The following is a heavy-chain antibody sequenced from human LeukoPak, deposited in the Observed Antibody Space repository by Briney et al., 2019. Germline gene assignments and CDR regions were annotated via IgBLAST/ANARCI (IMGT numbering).Heavy chain of an antibody. J-gene: IGHJ4*02. CDR1: GFTFSSYS. CDR3: GRVVGRRAKYFDS. V-gene: IGHV3-30-3*01. D-gene: IGHD2-15*01. Sequence: GGSLRLSCAASGFTFSSYSMHWVREAPGKGLEGVGFVSNDGNKEYTESLKGRFIISRDNSKNTLYLQMNSLRPEDTGVDYWGRVVGRRAKYFDSWGQGTLVTVSS. CDR2: VSNDGNKE.